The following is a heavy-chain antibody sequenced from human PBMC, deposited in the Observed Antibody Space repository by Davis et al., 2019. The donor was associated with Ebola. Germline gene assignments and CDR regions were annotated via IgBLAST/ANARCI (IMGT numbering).Heavy chain of an antibody. CDR1: GGSISSYY. CDR2: IYYSGST. CDR3: ARGNYGDYIVLYYYNMDV. J-gene: IGHJ6*02. V-gene: IGHV4-59*01. D-gene: IGHD4-17*01. Sequence: GSLRLSCTVSGGSISSYYWSWIRQPPGKGLEWIGYIYYSGSTKYNPSLKSRVTISVDTSKNQFSLKLSSVTAADTAVYYCARGNYGDYIVLYYYNMDVWGQGTTVTVSS.